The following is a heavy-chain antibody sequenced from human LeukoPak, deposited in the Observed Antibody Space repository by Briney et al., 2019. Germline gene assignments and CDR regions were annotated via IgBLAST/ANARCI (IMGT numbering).Heavy chain of an antibody. D-gene: IGHD2-15*01. Sequence: GGSLRLSCAASGFTFSSYWMSWVRQAPGKGREWVANIKQDGSEKYYVDSVKGRFTISRDNAKNSLYLQMNSLRAEDTAVYYCASIVPGEAHFQHWGQGTLVTVSS. V-gene: IGHV3-7*01. CDR3: ASIVPGEAHFQH. J-gene: IGHJ1*01. CDR1: GFTFSSYW. CDR2: IKQDGSEK.